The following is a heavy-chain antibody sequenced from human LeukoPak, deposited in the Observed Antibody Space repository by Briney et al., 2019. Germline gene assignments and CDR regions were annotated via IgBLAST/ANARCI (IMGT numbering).Heavy chain of an antibody. CDR1: GGSISSYY. CDR3: ARQRDLQQLAPFDY. Sequence: SETLSLTCNVSGGSISSYYWSWIRQPPGKGLEWIGYIYRTGSTNYNPSLKSRVTISADTSKSQFSLSLSPVTAADTAVYYCARQRDLQQLAPFDYWGQGTLVTVSS. D-gene: IGHD6-13*01. CDR2: IYRTGST. V-gene: IGHV4-59*08. J-gene: IGHJ4*02.